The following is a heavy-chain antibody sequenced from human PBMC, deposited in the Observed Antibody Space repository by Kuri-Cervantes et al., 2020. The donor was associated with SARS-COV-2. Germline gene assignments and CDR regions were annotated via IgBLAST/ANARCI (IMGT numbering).Heavy chain of an antibody. Sequence: GESLNISCAACGFTFSSYAMSWVRQAPGKGLEWVSAISGSGGSTYYADSVKGRFTISRDNSKNTLYLQMNSLRDEDTAVYYCARDLRLGKSLDYWGQGTLVTVSS. D-gene: IGHD7-27*01. CDR3: ARDLRLGKSLDY. CDR2: ISGSGGST. J-gene: IGHJ4*02. CDR1: GFTFSSYA. V-gene: IGHV3-23*01.